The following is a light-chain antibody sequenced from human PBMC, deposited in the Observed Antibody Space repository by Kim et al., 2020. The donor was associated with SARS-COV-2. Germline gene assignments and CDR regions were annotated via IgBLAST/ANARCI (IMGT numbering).Light chain of an antibody. CDR2: AAS. J-gene: IGKJ3*01. Sequence: DIQMTQSPSSLSASVGDKVTITCRTSQSISSHLNWYHQKPGRAPKLLIYAASTLQGGVPSRFSGSGSETDFTLTISSLQHEDFATYFCQQSYITPFTFGPGTKVDIK. V-gene: IGKV1-39*01. CDR1: QSISSH. CDR3: QQSYITPFT.